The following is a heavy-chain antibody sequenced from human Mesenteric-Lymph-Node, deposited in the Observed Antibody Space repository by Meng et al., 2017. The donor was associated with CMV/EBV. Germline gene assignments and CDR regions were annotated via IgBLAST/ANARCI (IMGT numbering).Heavy chain of an antibody. J-gene: IGHJ4*02. CDR1: GYTFTHYP. CDR2: INTYTAKT. CDR3: ARDGRSYGSGDFDS. D-gene: IGHD3-10*01. V-gene: IGHV1-3*04. Sequence: SGYTFTHYPIHWVRQASGQGLDWMGWINTYTAKTRYSQSFQGRVTVTRDTSATTVYMELSSLRSEDTAVYYCARDGRSYGSGDFDSWGQGTLVTVSS.